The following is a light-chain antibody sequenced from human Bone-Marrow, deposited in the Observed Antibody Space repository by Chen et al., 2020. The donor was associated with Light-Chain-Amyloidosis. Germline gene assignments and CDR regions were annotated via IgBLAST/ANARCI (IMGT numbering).Light chain of an antibody. CDR1: LTISSNY. CDR3: QQYGTSPLT. Sequence: EIVLTQAPGTLSLSPGEGATLSCRASLTISSNYLTRYQQKFGQDPRLLIYCSSSRATGIPDMFTGSGSGTDFTLTINRLEPEDVALYYWQQYGTSPLTFGGGTKVEIK. V-gene: IGKV3-20*01. J-gene: IGKJ4*01. CDR2: CSS.